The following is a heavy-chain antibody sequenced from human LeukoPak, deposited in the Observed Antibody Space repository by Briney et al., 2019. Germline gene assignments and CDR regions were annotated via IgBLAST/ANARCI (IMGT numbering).Heavy chain of an antibody. J-gene: IGHJ6*02. D-gene: IGHD2-2*01. V-gene: IGHV4-59*01. Sequence: PSETLSLTCTVSGGSISSYYWSWIRQPPGKGLEWIGYIYCSGSTNYNPSLKSRVTISVDTSKNQFSLKLSSVTAADTAVYYCARTMRWPYYYGMDVWGQGTTVTVSS. CDR3: ARTMRWPYYYGMDV. CDR1: GGSISSYY. CDR2: IYCSGST.